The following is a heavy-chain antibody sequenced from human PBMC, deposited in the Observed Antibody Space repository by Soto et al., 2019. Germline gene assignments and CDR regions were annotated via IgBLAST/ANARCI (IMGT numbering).Heavy chain of an antibody. CDR3: ARGLILWFGVLSRRGCYYYCMDV. CDR1: GGSFSGYQ. D-gene: IGHD3-10*01. J-gene: IGHJ6*03. V-gene: IGHV4-34*01. Sequence: QVQLQQWGAGLLKPSKTLSLTCAVYGGSFSGYQWTWIRQTPGKGLEWIGEINDSGNINYNPSLKSRVTILVDTAKKQISLKLSSVTAADTSVYYCARGLILWFGVLSRRGCYYYCMDVWGKGTTVTVSS. CDR2: INDSGNI.